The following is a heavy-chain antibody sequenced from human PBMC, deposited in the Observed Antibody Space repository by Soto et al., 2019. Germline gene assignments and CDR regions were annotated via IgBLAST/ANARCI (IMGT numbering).Heavy chain of an antibody. CDR3: ARRGPYSTSGRWFDP. J-gene: IGHJ5*02. D-gene: IGHD6-6*01. CDR2: ISSSSSYT. Sequence: QVQLVESGGGLVKPGGSLRLSCAASGFTFSDYYMSWIRQAPGKGLEWVSYISSSSSYTNYADSVKSRFTISRDNAKNSLYLQMNSLRAEDTAVYYCARRGPYSTSGRWFDPWGQGTLVTVSS. CDR1: GFTFSDYY. V-gene: IGHV3-11*06.